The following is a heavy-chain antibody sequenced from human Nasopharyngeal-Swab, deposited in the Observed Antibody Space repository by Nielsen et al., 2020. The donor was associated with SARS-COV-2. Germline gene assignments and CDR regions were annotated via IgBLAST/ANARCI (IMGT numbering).Heavy chain of an antibody. J-gene: IGHJ4*02. CDR1: RFTFSNYA. V-gene: IGHV3-23*01. D-gene: IGHD4-17*01. Sequence: GESLKISCAASRFTFSNYAMSWVRQAPGKGLEWVSTINNRGDDTHYVDSVRGRFTVSRDNSKSTLYLQMNSLRAEDTAVYYCARGEVTTMGYWGQGTLVTVSS. CDR3: ARGEVTTMGY. CDR2: INNRGDDT.